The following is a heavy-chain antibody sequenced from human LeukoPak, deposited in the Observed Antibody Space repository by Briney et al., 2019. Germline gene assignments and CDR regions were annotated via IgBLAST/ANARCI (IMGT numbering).Heavy chain of an antibody. CDR1: GFTFSSYS. J-gene: IGHJ4*02. V-gene: IGHV3-21*01. D-gene: IGHD2-2*01. CDR3: ARVYCSSTSCYGEQVDY. Sequence: GSLRLSCAASGFTFSSYSMNWVRQAPGKGLEWVSSISSSSSYIYYADSVKGRFTISRDNAKNSLYLQMNSLRAEDTAVYYCARVYCSSTSCYGEQVDYWGQGTLVTVSS. CDR2: ISSSSSYI.